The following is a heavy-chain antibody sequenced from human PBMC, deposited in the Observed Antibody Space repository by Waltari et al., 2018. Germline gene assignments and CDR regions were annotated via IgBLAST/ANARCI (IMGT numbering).Heavy chain of an antibody. Sequence: QVQLQESGPGLVKPSATLSLTCTVSGGSISSHYWSWIRQPPGKGLEWIGYIYYSGSTNYNPSLKSRVTISVDTSKNQFSLKLSSVTAADTAVYYCARVSGPEGYWGQGTLVTVSS. CDR2: IYYSGST. J-gene: IGHJ4*02. CDR1: GGSISSHY. D-gene: IGHD7-27*01. CDR3: ARVSGPEGY. V-gene: IGHV4-59*11.